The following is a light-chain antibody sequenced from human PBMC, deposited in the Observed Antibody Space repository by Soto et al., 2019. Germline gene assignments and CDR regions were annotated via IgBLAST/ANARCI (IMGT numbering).Light chain of an antibody. CDR2: GAS. CDR3: QQYKSYSRM. CDR1: QSVSST. Sequence: EIVMTQSPDTLSVSPGERATLFCRASQSVSSTVAWYQQRPGQAPRLLIYGASTRATGIPARFSGSGSGTEFTLTISSLQPEDFATYYCQQYKSYSRMFGQGTKVDIK. J-gene: IGKJ1*01. V-gene: IGKV3-15*01.